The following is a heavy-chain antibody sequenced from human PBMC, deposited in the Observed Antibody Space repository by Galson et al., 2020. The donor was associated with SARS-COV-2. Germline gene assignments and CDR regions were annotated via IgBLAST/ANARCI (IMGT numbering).Heavy chain of an antibody. D-gene: IGHD3-22*01. Sequence: ASVKVSCKASGYTFTSYDINWVRQATGQGLEWMGWMNPNSGNTGYAQKFQGRVTMTRNTSISTAYMELSSLRSEDTAVYYCASTGGVDYYDSITAFDIWGQGTMVTVSS. J-gene: IGHJ3*02. V-gene: IGHV1-8*01. CDR3: ASTGGVDYYDSITAFDI. CDR2: MNPNSGNT. CDR1: GYTFTSYD.